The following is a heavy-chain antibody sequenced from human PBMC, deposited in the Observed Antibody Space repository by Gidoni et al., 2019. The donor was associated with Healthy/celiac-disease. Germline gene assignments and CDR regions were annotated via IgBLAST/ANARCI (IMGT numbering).Heavy chain of an antibody. CDR2: IYHSGST. V-gene: IGHV4-30-2*01. D-gene: IGHD4-4*01. Sequence: QLQLQESGSALVTPSQTLSLTCAVSGGSISSGGYSWSWIRQPPGKGLEWIGYIYHSGSTYYNPSLKSRVTKSVDRSKNQLSLKLSSVTAADTAVYDCARARLQSIFDYWGQGTLVTVSS. J-gene: IGHJ4*02. CDR1: GGSISSGGYS. CDR3: ARARLQSIFDY.